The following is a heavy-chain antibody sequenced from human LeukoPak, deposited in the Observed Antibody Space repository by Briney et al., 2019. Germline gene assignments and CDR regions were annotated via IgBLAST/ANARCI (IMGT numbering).Heavy chain of an antibody. D-gene: IGHD5-18*01. Sequence: ASVRDSCKVSGYSLNDLAMHWVRPAAGKGLEWMGGFDSEEGYTVYAKKLQGRLIMTQDQSTNTAYTEMRRLESEDPAHDLRSTGLWGYCNGDCFPIEYWGQGTLVAVSS. V-gene: IGHV1-24*01. CDR2: FDSEEGYT. CDR3: STGLWGYCNGDCFPIEY. J-gene: IGHJ4*02. CDR1: GYSLNDLA.